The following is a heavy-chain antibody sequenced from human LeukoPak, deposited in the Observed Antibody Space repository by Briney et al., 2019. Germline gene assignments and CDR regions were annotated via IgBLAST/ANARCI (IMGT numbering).Heavy chain of an antibody. J-gene: IGHJ4*02. Sequence: SETLSLTCTVSGGSISSSSYYWGWIRQPPGKGLEWIGSIYYSGSTYNNPSLKSRVTISVDTSKNQFSLKLSSVTAADTAVHYCARHKMSSSWSLFEYWGQGILVTDSS. CDR2: IYYSGST. CDR3: ARHKMSSSWSLFEY. V-gene: IGHV4-39*01. D-gene: IGHD6-13*01. CDR1: GGSISSSSYY.